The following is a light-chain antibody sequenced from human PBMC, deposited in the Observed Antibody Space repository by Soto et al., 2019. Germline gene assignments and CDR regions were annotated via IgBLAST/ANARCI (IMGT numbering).Light chain of an antibody. CDR2: DAX. CDR1: HSVTSN. CDR3: RQRSKWPPWT. V-gene: IGKV3-11*01. Sequence: IVVMKSPATLSLSLGERATLSXRASHSVTSNLTWYQQTPGQXTRILXXDAXNRATGIPARFSGSGSGKDFTLTISSLEPEDFAVYYCRQRSKWPPWTFGQGTKVDIK. J-gene: IGKJ1*01.